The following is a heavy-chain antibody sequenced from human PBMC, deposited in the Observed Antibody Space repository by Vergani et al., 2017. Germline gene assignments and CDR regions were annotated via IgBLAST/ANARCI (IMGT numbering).Heavy chain of an antibody. CDR1: GESFSSFN. Sequence: QVQLQQWGAGVVKPSGTLSLTCAVFGESFSSFNWSWIRQPPGKGLEWIGEINNDGHTKYNPSLESRGTVSRDTAKNQFSLNLMSVTAAETAMYYCAVRPRVNLVVGEIVTKRTFDYWSQGSLVTVSS. D-gene: IGHD2-8*02. CDR2: INNDGHT. J-gene: IGHJ4*02. CDR3: AVRPRVNLVVGEIVTKRTFDY. V-gene: IGHV4-34*02.